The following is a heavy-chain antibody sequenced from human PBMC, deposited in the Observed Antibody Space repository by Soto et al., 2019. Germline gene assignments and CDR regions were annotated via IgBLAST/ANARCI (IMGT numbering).Heavy chain of an antibody. CDR1: GGSFSGYY. D-gene: IGHD4-4*01. Sequence: SETLSLTCAVYGGSFSGYYWSWIRQPPGKGLEWIGEINHSGSTNYNPSLKSRVTISVDTSKNQFSLKLSSVTAADTAVYYCARGLVVTTVIDYWGQGTLVTVSS. J-gene: IGHJ4*02. V-gene: IGHV4-34*01. CDR2: INHSGST. CDR3: ARGLVVTTVIDY.